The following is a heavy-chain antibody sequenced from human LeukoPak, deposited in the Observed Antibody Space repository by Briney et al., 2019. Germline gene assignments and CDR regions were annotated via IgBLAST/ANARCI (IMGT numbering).Heavy chain of an antibody. CDR3: ARGSTGITGTILSKY. V-gene: IGHV1-18*01. D-gene: IGHD1-7*01. CDR2: ISTYSGNT. CDR1: GYTFTTYG. Sequence: ASVKVSCKASGYTFTTYGINWVRQAPGQGLEWMGWISTYSGNTSYAQEVQGRVTMTTDTSTTTAYMELRSLRSDDTAVYYCARGSTGITGTILSKYWGQGTLVTVSS. J-gene: IGHJ4*02.